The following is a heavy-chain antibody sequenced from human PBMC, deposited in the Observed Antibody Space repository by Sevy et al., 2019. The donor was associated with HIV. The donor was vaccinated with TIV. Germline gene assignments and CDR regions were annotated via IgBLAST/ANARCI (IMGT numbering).Heavy chain of an antibody. D-gene: IGHD1-7*01. CDR3: AKEQTLVTGTTYYYYYGMDV. J-gene: IGHJ6*02. Sequence: GGSLRLSCAASGFTFSSYAMSWVRQAPGKGLEWVSAISGSGGSTYYAYSVKGRFTISRDNSKNTLYLQMNSLRAEDTAVYYCAKEQTLVTGTTYYYYYGMDVWGQGTTVTVSS. V-gene: IGHV3-23*01. CDR1: GFTFSSYA. CDR2: ISGSGGST.